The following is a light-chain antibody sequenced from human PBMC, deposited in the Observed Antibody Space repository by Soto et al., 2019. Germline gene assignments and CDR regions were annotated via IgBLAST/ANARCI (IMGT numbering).Light chain of an antibody. CDR3: QHYNSLPLT. Sequence: EIVLTQSPATLSVSPGERATLSCRASQSVSSNLAWYQQKPGQAPRLLIYGASTRAPGIPARFSGSGSGTEFTLTISSLHSEDFAFYYCQHYNSLPLTFGGGAKVEIK. J-gene: IGKJ4*01. CDR1: QSVSSN. CDR2: GAS. V-gene: IGKV3-15*01.